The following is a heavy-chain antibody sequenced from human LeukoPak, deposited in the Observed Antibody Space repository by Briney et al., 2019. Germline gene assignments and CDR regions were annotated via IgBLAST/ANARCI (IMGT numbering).Heavy chain of an antibody. Sequence: GGSLRLSCAASGFTFSSYEMNWVRQAPGKGLEWVSYISSSGSTIYYADSVKVRFTISRDNAKNSLYLQMNSLRAEDTAVYYCARAYYYDSSGQGYYFDYWGQGTLVTVSS. D-gene: IGHD3-22*01. V-gene: IGHV3-48*03. CDR3: ARAYYYDSSGQGYYFDY. J-gene: IGHJ4*02. CDR1: GFTFSSYE. CDR2: ISSSGSTI.